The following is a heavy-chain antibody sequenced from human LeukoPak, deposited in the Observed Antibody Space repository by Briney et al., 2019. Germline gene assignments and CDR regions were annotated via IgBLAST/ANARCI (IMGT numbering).Heavy chain of an antibody. CDR3: ARLLYGSGQGWFDP. D-gene: IGHD3-10*01. CDR2: ISSSSSYT. CDR1: GFTFSDYY. Sequence: GGSLRLSCAASGFTFSDYYMSWIRQAPGKGLEWVSYISSSSSYTDYADSVKGRFTISRDNAKNSLYLQMNSLRAEDTAVYYCARLLYGSGQGWFDPWGQGTLVTVSS. J-gene: IGHJ5*02. V-gene: IGHV3-11*06.